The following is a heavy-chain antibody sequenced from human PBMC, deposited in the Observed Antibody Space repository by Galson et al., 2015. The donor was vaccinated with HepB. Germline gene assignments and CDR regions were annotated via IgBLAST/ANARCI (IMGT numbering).Heavy chain of an antibody. CDR2: ISAYNGNT. CDR3: ARDRSRGSSGYLGYAFDI. J-gene: IGHJ3*02. V-gene: IGHV1-18*01. D-gene: IGHD3-22*01. Sequence: SVKVSCKASGYTFTSYGISWVRQAPGQGLEWMGWISAYNGNTNYAQKLQGRVTMTTDTSTSTAYMELRSLRSDDTAVYYCARDRSRGSSGYLGYAFDIWGQGTMVTVSS. CDR1: GYTFTSYG.